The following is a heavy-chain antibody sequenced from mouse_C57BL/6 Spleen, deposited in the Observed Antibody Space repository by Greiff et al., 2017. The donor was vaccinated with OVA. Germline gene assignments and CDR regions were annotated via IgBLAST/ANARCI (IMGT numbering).Heavy chain of an antibody. CDR3: AVITTVVAPFDY. Sequence: QVQLQQPGAELVMPGASVKLSCKASGYTFTSYWMHWVKQRPGQGLEWIGEIDPSDSYTNYNQKFKGKSTLTVDKSSSTAYMQLSSLTSEDSAVYYCAVITTVVAPFDYWGQGTTLTVSS. D-gene: IGHD1-1*01. CDR2: IDPSDSYT. J-gene: IGHJ2*01. V-gene: IGHV1-69*01. CDR1: GYTFTSYW.